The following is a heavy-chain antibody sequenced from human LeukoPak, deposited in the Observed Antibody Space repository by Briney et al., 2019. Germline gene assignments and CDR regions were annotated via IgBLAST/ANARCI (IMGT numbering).Heavy chain of an antibody. J-gene: IGHJ4*02. Sequence: PGGSLRLSCAASGFTFTNFAMHWVRQAPGRGLEWVALIWNDGTNKYFGDSVKGRFTISRDNSKNTVFLQMNSLRVEDTAIYYCAKGDTTGYYPGDFWGQGTLVTVSS. CDR1: GFTFTNFA. D-gene: IGHD3-9*01. V-gene: IGHV3-33*06. CDR3: AKGDTTGYYPGDF. CDR2: IWNDGTNK.